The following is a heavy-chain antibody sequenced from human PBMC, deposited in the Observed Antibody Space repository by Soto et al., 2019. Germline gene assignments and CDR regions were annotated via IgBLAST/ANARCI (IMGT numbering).Heavy chain of an antibody. CDR1: GFTFSNYW. CDR3: ARDRAQYGMDV. Sequence: GGSLRLSCAASGFTFSNYWMHWVRQAPGKGLVWVSRINNDGSGTSYADSVKGRFTASRDNAKNTLYLQLNSVTPEDTAVYYCARDRAQYGMDVWGQGTTVTVSS. D-gene: IGHD3-10*01. CDR2: INNDGSGT. J-gene: IGHJ6*02. V-gene: IGHV3-74*01.